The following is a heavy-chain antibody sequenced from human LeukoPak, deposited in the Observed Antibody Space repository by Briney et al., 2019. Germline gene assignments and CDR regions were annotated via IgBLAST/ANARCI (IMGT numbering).Heavy chain of an antibody. CDR3: ARTSYGSGSKY. V-gene: IGHV1-18*01. J-gene: IGHJ4*02. D-gene: IGHD3-10*01. Sequence: ASVKVSCKASGYTFTSYDINWVRQAPGQGLEWMGWISAYNGNTKSAQKLQGRVTMTTDTSTSTAYMELRSLRSDDTAVYYCARTSYGSGSKYWGQGTLVTVSS. CDR2: ISAYNGNT. CDR1: GYTFTSYD.